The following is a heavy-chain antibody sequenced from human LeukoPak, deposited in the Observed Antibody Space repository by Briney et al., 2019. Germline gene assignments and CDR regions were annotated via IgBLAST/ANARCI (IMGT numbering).Heavy chain of an antibody. CDR3: ARDEVGATPIDY. CDR1: GFTFSNYE. CDR2: INGDGGSL. D-gene: IGHD1-26*01. Sequence: QTGGSLRLSCGASGFTFSNYEMNWVRQAPGKGLVWVSNINGDGGSLGYADSVKGRFTISRDNAKNTLYLHMNSLRAEDTAVYYCARDEVGATPIDYWGQGTLVTVSS. V-gene: IGHV3-74*01. J-gene: IGHJ4*02.